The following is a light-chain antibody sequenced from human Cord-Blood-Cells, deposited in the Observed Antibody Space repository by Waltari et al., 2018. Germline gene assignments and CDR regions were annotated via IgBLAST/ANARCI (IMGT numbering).Light chain of an antibody. V-gene: IGKV4-1*01. Sequence: DIVMTQSPDYLAVSLGERVTINCKSSQCVLYSSNNKNYLAWYQQKPGQPPTLLIYWASTRESGVPDRFSGSGSGTDFTLTISSLQAEDVAVYYCQQYYSTPLTFGGGTKVEIK. CDR2: WAS. CDR3: QQYYSTPLT. CDR1: QCVLYSSNNKNY. J-gene: IGKJ4*01.